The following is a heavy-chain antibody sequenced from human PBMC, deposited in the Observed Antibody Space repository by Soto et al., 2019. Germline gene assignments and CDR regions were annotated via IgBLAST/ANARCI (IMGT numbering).Heavy chain of an antibody. J-gene: IGHJ4*02. D-gene: IGHD6-13*01. CDR2: ISDYNGNK. V-gene: IGHV1-18*01. Sequence: QVQLVQSGAEVKKPGASVKVSCKASGYTFTSYGISWVRQAPGQGLEWMGWISDYNGNKKYAQKLQGRVSMTTDTSTTTAYMALRSLRSDDTAVYYCARDLGQQLFDYWGQGTLVTVSS. CDR3: ARDLGQQLFDY. CDR1: GYTFTSYG.